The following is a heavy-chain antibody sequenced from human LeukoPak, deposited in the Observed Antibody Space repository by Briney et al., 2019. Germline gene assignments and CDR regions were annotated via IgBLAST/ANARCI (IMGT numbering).Heavy chain of an antibody. CDR2: ISTDGYTT. J-gene: IGHJ4*02. Sequence: TGGSLRLSCAASGLGFSAYKMHWVRQAPRKGLVWVSRISTDGYTTDYADFVQGRFTASRDNTKNTRSLEMNSLRAEDTAVYYCVVGGSPGYWGQGTLVTVSS. CDR1: GLGFSAYK. CDR3: VVGGSPGY. D-gene: IGHD2-15*01. V-gene: IGHV3-74*01.